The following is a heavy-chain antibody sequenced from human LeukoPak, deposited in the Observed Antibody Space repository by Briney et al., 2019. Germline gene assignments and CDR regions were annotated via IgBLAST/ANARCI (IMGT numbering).Heavy chain of an antibody. D-gene: IGHD3-22*01. Sequence: ASVKVSCKASGYTFTSYYMHWVRQAPGQELEWMGIINPSGGSTSYAQKFQGRVTMTRDTSTSTVYMELSSLRSEDTAVYYCAREGSEDSSGYFFDYWGQGTLVTVSS. CDR2: INPSGGST. CDR1: GYTFTSYY. J-gene: IGHJ4*02. V-gene: IGHV1-46*01. CDR3: AREGSEDSSGYFFDY.